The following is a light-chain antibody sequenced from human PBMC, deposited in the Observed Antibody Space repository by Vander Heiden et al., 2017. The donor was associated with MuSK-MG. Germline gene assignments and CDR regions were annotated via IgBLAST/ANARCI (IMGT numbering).Light chain of an antibody. CDR2: DAT. V-gene: IGKV1-5*01. CDR1: QSISDS. Sequence: DIQMTQSPSTLSASVGDRVTITCRASQSISDSLAWYQQKPGKAPRLLIYDATTLETGVPSRFSGSGSGTEFALTLSGLQPDDFASYYCLQYNTYTSYTFGQGTKLEIK. J-gene: IGKJ2*01. CDR3: LQYNTYTSYT.